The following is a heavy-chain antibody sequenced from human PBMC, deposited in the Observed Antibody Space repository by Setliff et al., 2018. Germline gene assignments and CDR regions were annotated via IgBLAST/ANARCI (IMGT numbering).Heavy chain of an antibody. CDR2: IHKDGSER. V-gene: IGHV3-7*01. D-gene: IGHD3-10*01. CDR3: VRDWASGDDH. Sequence: PGGSLRLSCAASGFTFGSYWMTWVRQAQEKGLEWVANIHKDGSERHYVDSVKGRFTISRDNAKNSLFLQMNILEVEDTAVYYCVRDWASGDDHWGRGTLVTVSS. CDR1: GFTFGSYW. J-gene: IGHJ4*02.